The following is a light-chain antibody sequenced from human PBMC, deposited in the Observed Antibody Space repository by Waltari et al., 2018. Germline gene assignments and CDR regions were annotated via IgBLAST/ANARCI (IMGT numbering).Light chain of an antibody. V-gene: IGLV1-47*01. CDR3: AAWDDRLSGVI. CDR2: RNN. J-gene: IGLJ2*01. Sequence: QSVLTQPPSASGTPGQSVTISCSGSTSNTGSSFLYWYQQFPGTAPKLLIYRNNQRPSGVPARFSGFKSDTSGSLAISGLRSEDEADYYCAAWDDRLSGVIFGGGTKLTVL. CDR1: TSNTGSSF.